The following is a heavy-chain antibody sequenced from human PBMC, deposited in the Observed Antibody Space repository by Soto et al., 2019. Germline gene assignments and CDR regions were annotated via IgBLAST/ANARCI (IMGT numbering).Heavy chain of an antibody. Sequence: ASVKGSCKASGYTLTSYGISWVRQAPGQGLEWMGWISAYNGNTNYAQKLQGRVTMTTDTSTSTAYMELRSLRSDDTAVYYCARDMDDILTGYYGRNYWFDPWGQGTLVTVSS. CDR1: GYTLTSYG. CDR3: ARDMDDILTGYYGRNYWFDP. J-gene: IGHJ5*02. CDR2: ISAYNGNT. D-gene: IGHD3-9*01. V-gene: IGHV1-18*01.